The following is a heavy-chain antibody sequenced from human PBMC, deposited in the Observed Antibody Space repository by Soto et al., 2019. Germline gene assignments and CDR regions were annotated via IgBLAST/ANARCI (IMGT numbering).Heavy chain of an antibody. J-gene: IGHJ4*02. Sequence: PSETLSLTCAVSGASIISYYLSWIRQPPGKGLEWIGNMFYSGSTNYNPSLQSRVIISVDTSKNQFSLKLSSVTAADTAVYYCARDKITGLFDYWGQGTLVTVSS. D-gene: IGHD2-8*02. CDR2: MFYSGST. CDR3: ARDKITGLFDY. CDR1: GASIISYY. V-gene: IGHV4-59*12.